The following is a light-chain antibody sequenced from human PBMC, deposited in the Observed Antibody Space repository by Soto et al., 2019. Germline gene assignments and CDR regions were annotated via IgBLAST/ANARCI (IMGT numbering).Light chain of an antibody. J-gene: IGLJ2*01. CDR1: SSDLGGYNY. Sequence: QSALTQPASVSGSPGQSITFSCTGTSSDLGGYNYVSWYQQHPGKAPKLVIYDVSNRPSGVSNRFSGSKSGNTASLTISGLQADDEADYYCSSYTTTSTLVFGGGTKLTV. V-gene: IGLV2-14*01. CDR2: DVS. CDR3: SSYTTTSTLV.